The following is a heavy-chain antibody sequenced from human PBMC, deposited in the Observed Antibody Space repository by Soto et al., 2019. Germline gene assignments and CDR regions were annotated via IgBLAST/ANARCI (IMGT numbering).Heavy chain of an antibody. CDR3: ARHTPLGMEDGMDV. D-gene: IGHD3-16*01. Sequence: GESLKISCKGSGYSFTSYWISWVRQMPGKGLEWMGRIDPSGSYTNYSPSFQGHVTISADKSISTAYLQWSRLKASDTAMYSCARHTPLGMEDGMDVWGQGTTVTVSS. CDR1: GYSFTSYW. CDR2: IDPSGSYT. J-gene: IGHJ6*02. V-gene: IGHV5-10-1*01.